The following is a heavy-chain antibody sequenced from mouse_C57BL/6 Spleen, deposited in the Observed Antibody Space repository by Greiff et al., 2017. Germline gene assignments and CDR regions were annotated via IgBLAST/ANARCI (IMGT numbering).Heavy chain of an antibody. V-gene: IGHV1-52*01. D-gene: IGHD2-4*01. CDR2: IDPSDSET. CDR1: GYTFTSYW. Sequence: QVQLQQPGAELVRPGSSVKLSCKASGYTFTSYWMHWVKQRPIQGLEWIGNIDPSDSETHYNQKFKDKATLTVDKSSSTAYMQLSSLTSEDSAVYYCARNDYDGRLWFAYWGQGTLVTVSA. CDR3: ARNDYDGRLWFAY. J-gene: IGHJ3*01.